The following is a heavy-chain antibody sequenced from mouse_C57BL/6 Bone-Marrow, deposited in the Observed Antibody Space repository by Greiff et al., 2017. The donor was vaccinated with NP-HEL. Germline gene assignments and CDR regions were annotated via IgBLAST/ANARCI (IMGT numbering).Heavy chain of an antibody. V-gene: IGHV1-82*01. J-gene: IGHJ4*01. Sequence: VKLMESGPELVKPGASVKISCKASGYAFSSSWMNWVKQRPGKGLEWIGRIYPGDGATNYNGKFKGKATLTADKASSTAYMQLSSLTSEDSAVYFFARGDYYGSNPYYAMDYWGQGTSVTVSS. CDR2: IYPGDGAT. D-gene: IGHD1-1*01. CDR1: GYAFSSSW. CDR3: ARGDYYGSNPYYAMDY.